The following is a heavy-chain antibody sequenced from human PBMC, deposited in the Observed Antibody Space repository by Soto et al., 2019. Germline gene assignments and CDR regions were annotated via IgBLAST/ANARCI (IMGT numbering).Heavy chain of an antibody. V-gene: IGHV3-21*01. D-gene: IGHD3-3*01. CDR1: GFIFSSYS. CDR2: ISTRSSYM. Sequence: PGGSLRLSCVASGFIFSSYSINWVRQAPGKGLEWVSYISTRSSYMYYADSVKGRFTISRDDAKNSVFLQMSSLRADDTAVYYCARDFNDLWSGNYHKRLDPLGQGTLVTLSS. J-gene: IGHJ5*02. CDR3: ARDFNDLWSGNYHKRLDP.